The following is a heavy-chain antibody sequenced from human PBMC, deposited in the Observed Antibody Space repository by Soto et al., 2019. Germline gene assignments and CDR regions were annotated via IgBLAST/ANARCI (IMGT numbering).Heavy chain of an antibody. CDR2: INHSGST. V-gene: IGHV4-34*01. Sequence: KPSETLSLTCAVYGGSFSGYYWSWIRQPPGKGLEWIGEINHSGSTNYNPSLKSRVTISVDTSKNQFSLKLSSVTAADTAVYYCARGRGAYTDFWSGYSYYYYGMDVWGQGTTVTVSS. D-gene: IGHD3-3*01. CDR3: ARGRGAYTDFWSGYSYYYYGMDV. J-gene: IGHJ6*02. CDR1: GGSFSGYY.